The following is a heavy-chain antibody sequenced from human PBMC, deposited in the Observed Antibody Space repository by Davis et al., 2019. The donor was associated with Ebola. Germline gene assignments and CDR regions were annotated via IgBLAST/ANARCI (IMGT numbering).Heavy chain of an antibody. CDR1: GFTFSSYG. CDR3: AREADYDFWSGYTDAFDI. Sequence: PGGSLRLSCAASGFTFSSYGMHWVRQAPGKGLEWVAVIWYDGSNKYYADSVKGRFTISRDNSKNTLYLQMNSLRAEDTAVYYCAREADYDFWSGYTDAFDIWGQGTMVTVSS. V-gene: IGHV3-33*01. J-gene: IGHJ3*02. CDR2: IWYDGSNK. D-gene: IGHD3-3*01.